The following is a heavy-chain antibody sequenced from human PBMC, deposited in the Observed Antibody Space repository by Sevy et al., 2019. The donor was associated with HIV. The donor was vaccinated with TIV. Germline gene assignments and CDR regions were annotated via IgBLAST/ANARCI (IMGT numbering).Heavy chain of an antibody. CDR2: ISGTGDYK. CDR3: AKKMGGGSGMAFLVDS. Sequence: GGSLRLSCAASGFTFSNFAMGWVRQAPGKGLDWISVISGTGDYKYYAVSVKGRFTISRDNSKNTLSLQMNSLRAEDTAIFYCAKKMGGGSGMAFLVDSWGQRTLVTVSS. V-gene: IGHV3-23*01. CDR1: GFTFSNFA. J-gene: IGHJ4*02. D-gene: IGHD5-18*01.